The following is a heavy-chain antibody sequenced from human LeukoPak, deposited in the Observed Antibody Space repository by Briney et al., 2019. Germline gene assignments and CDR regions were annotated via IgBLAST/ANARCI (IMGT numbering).Heavy chain of an antibody. CDR2: INPNSGGT. V-gene: IGHV1-2*02. CDR3: ARALGGSIAARRRFDY. J-gene: IGHJ4*02. D-gene: IGHD6-6*01. Sequence: ASVKVSCKASGYTFTGYYMHWVRQAPGQGLEWMGWINPNSGGTNYAQKFQGRVTMTGDTSISTAYMELSSLRSDDTAVYYCARALGGSIAARRRFDYWGQGTLVTVSS. CDR1: GYTFTGYY.